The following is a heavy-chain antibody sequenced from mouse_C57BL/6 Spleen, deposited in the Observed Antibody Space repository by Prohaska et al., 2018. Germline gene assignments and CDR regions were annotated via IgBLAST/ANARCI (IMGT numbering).Heavy chain of an antibody. CDR1: GYTFTSYW. V-gene: IGHV1-62-3*01. Sequence: QVQLQQPGAELVKPGASVKLSCKASGYTFTSYWMHWVKQRPGRGLEWIGSIDPNSGGTKYNEKFKSKATLTVDKPSSTAYMQLSIFTSEDSAVYYCVRYSLSRSDVVPWCEGITPTVTS. CDR3: VRYSLSRSDVVP. D-gene: IGHD6-2*01. J-gene: IGHJ2*01. CDR2: IDPNSGGT.